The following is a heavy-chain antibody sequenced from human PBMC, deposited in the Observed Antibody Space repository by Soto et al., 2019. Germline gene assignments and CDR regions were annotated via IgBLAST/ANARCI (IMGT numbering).Heavy chain of an antibody. CDR3: AHDILLRL. CDR1: CYTLTELS. J-gene: IGHJ4*02. Sequence: ASVKVSCKVSCYTLTELSMQWVRQAPGKGLEWMGGFDPEDGEEMYAQKFQGRVTMTEDTSTDTAYMELSGLRSDDTGVYYCAHDILLRLWGQVPLVTVSP. V-gene: IGHV1-24*01. CDR2: FDPEDGEE. D-gene: IGHD3-9*01.